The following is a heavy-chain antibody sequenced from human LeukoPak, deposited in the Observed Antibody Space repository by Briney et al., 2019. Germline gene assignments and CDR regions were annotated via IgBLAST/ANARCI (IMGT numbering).Heavy chain of an antibody. CDR2: IYPGDSDT. Sequence: PGESLKISCKGSGYSFTSYWIGWVRQMPGKGLEWMGIIYPGDSDTRYSPSFQGQVTISADESISTAYLQWSSLKASDTAMYYCARFSLGNKGGDAFDIWGQGTMVTVSS. CDR1: GYSFTSYW. J-gene: IGHJ3*02. CDR3: ARFSLGNKGGDAFDI. V-gene: IGHV5-51*01. D-gene: IGHD1/OR15-1a*01.